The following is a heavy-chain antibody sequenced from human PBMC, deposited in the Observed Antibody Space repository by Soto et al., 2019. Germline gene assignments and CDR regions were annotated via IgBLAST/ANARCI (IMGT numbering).Heavy chain of an antibody. Sequence: PSETLSLTCTVSGGSISSYYLGWIRQHTGKGLEWIGYIYYSGSTNYNPSLKSRVTISVDTSKNQLSLKLSSVTAADTAVYYCASESTVTDAFDIWGQGTMVT. V-gene: IGHV4-59*01. CDR1: GGSISSYY. D-gene: IGHD4-17*01. J-gene: IGHJ3*02. CDR2: IYYSGST. CDR3: ASESTVTDAFDI.